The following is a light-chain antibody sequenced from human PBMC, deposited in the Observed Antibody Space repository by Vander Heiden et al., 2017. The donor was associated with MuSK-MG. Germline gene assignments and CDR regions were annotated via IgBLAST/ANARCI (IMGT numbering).Light chain of an antibody. CDR3: CSYAGSSTPWV. J-gene: IGLJ3*02. CDR2: EGS. CDR1: SSDVGSYNL. Sequence: QSALTQPASVSGSPGQSITISRTGTSSDVGSYNLVSWYQQHPGKAPNLMIYEGSKRPSGVPNRFSGSKSGNTASLTISGLQAEDEADYYCCSYAGSSTPWVFGGGTKLTVL. V-gene: IGLV2-23*01.